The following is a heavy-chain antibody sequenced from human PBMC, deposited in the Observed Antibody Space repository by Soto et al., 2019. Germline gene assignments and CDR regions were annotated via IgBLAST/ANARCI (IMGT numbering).Heavy chain of an antibody. V-gene: IGHV3-30*18. D-gene: IGHD5-12*01. CDR3: AKDRKMATIEDLDY. Sequence: GGSLRLSCAASGFTFSSYGMHWVRQAPGKGLEWVAVISYDGSNKYYADSVKGRFTISRDNSKNTLYLQMNSLRAEDTAVYYCAKDRKMATIEDLDYWGQGTLVTVSS. J-gene: IGHJ4*02. CDR1: GFTFSSYG. CDR2: ISYDGSNK.